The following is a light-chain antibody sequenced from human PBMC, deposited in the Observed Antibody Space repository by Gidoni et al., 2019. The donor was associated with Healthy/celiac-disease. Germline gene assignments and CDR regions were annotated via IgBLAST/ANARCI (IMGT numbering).Light chain of an antibody. J-gene: IGKJ4*01. Sequence: ATQALAPGERATLACRASQNVSSYLAWYQQKPGQAPRLLIYDASNRATGIPARFSGSGSGTDFTLTISSLEPEDFAVYYCQQRSNWPPLTFGGGTKVEIK. CDR3: QQRSNWPPLT. V-gene: IGKV3-11*01. CDR2: DAS. CDR1: QNVSSY.